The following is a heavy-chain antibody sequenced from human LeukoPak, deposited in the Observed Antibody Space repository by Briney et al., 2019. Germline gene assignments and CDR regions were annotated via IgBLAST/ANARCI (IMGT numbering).Heavy chain of an antibody. CDR2: ISGSGGTT. J-gene: IGHJ4*02. CDR3: AKGYLSGLHAN. V-gene: IGHV3-23*01. D-gene: IGHD4-11*01. CDR1: GFTFSSYA. Sequence: GSLRLSCAASGFTFSSYAMSWVRQAPGKGLAWVSGISGSGGTTYYADSVKGRFTISRDNSKNTLYLQMNSLRAEDTAIYYCAKGYLSGLHANWGQGTLVTVSS.